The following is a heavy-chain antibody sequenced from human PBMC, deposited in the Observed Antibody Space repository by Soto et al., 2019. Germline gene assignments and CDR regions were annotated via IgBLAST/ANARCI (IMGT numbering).Heavy chain of an antibody. V-gene: IGHV3-23*01. J-gene: IGHJ6*02. D-gene: IGHD3-16*02. CDR2: ISGSGGRT. CDR3: AKDITFGGVIAEYGMDV. Sequence: EVQLLESGGGLVQPGGSLRLSCAASGFTFSSYAMSWVRQAPGKGLEWVSGISGSGGRTYYADSVKGRFTISRDNSKNTLYLQMNSRRAEDTAVYYCAKDITFGGVIAEYGMDVWGQGTTVTVSS. CDR1: GFTFSSYA.